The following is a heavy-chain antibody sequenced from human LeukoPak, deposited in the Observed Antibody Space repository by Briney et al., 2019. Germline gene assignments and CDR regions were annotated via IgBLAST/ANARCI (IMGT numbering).Heavy chain of an antibody. CDR3: AGSRLSAGYFQF. V-gene: IGHV3-66*01. CDR1: GFTVSGNY. CDR2: IYSGGNT. J-gene: IGHJ1*01. Sequence: PGGSQRLSCEASGFTVSGNYMNWIRQAPGKGLEWVSVIYSGGNTYYADSVKGRFSISRDNSKNTLYLQMNSLRVEDTAVYYCAGSRLSAGYFQFWGQGTLVAVSS.